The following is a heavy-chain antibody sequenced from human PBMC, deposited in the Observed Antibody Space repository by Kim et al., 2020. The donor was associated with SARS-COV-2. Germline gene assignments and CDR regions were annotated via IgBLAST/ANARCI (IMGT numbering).Heavy chain of an antibody. V-gene: IGHV4-59*13. Sequence: SETLSLTCTVAGGSISNYYWTWIRQPPEKGLESIGYIYYSGNPNYNPSLKSRATISLDTSKSQFCLKLYSVTAADTDVYFCARAYCSSSDCYSGRAYSGLDVWGLGTTVTVSS. J-gene: IGHJ6*02. D-gene: IGHD2-2*01. CDR2: IYYSGNP. CDR3: ARAYCSSSDCYSGRAYSGLDV. CDR1: GGSISNYY.